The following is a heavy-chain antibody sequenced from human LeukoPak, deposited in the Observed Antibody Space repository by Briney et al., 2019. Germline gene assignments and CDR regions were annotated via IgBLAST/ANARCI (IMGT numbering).Heavy chain of an antibody. D-gene: IGHD6-6*01. V-gene: IGHV3-23*01. CDR3: AKLGYSSSSGWFDP. CDR1: GFTFSSYA. J-gene: IGHJ5*02. Sequence: GGSLRLSCAASGFTFSSYAMSWVRQAPGKGLEWVSAISGSGGSTYYADSAKGRFTISRDNSKNTLYLQMNSLRAEDTAVYYCAKLGYSSSSGWFDPWGQGTLVTVSS. CDR2: ISGSGGST.